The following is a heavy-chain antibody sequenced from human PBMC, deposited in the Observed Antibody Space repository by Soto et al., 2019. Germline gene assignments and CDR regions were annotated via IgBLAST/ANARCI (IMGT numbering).Heavy chain of an antibody. CDR2: IVVGSGNT. CDR3: ARDPQVVVVAATPRYFQH. V-gene: IGHV1-58*01. J-gene: IGHJ1*01. CDR1: GFTFTSSA. Sequence: SAKVSCKASGFTFTSSAVQWVRQARGQRLEWIGWIVVGSGNTNYAQKFQERVTITTDTSTSTAYMELSSLRSEDTAVYYCARDPQVVVVAATPRYFQHWGQGTLVTVSS. D-gene: IGHD2-15*01.